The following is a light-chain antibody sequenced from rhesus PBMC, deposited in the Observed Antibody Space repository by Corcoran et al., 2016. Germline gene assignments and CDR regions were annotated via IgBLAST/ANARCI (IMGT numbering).Light chain of an antibody. CDR1: QSLLDSEDGNTY. CDR3: MQALDFPYS. CDR2: EVS. V-gene: IGKV2-104*02. J-gene: IGKJ2*01. Sequence: DIVMTQTPLSLPVIPGEPASISCRSSQSLLDSEDGNTYLDWYLQKPGQSTQLLIYEVSTRASGGPARFSGTGSDTYVTLKSSRVESEDVGVYYCMQALDFPYSFGQGTKVEIK.